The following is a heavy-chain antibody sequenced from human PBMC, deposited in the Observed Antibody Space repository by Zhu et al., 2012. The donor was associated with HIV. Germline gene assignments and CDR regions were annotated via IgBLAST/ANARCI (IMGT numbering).Heavy chain of an antibody. V-gene: IGHV4-34*01. Sequence: QVQLQQWGAGLLKPSETLSLTCAVYGGSFSGYYWSWIRQPPGKGLEWIGEINHSGSTNYNPSLKSRVTISVDTSKNQFSLKLSSVTAADTAVYYCARRSYWSPYYFDYWGQGTLVTVSS. CDR1: GGSFSGYY. D-gene: IGHD1-26*01. J-gene: IGHJ4*02. CDR3: ARRSYWSPYYFDY. CDR2: INHSGST.